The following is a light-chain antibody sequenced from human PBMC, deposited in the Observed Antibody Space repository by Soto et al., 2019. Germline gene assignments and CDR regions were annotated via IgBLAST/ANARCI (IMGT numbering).Light chain of an antibody. J-gene: IGKJ4*02. CDR1: QRGISSK. V-gene: IGKV3-20*01. Sequence: SQSPAARATLSCRTSQRGISSKLAWYQQKPGQAPRLLIYAASSRATGIQDRFSGSGSATDFTLTISRLQPEDSAVYYCQQYYSTPPTFGRGTKVDIK. CDR2: AAS. CDR3: QQYYSTPPT.